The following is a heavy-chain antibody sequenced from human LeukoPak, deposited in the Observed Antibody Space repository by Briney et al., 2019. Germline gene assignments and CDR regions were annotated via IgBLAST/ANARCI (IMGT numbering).Heavy chain of an antibody. V-gene: IGHV1-2*02. D-gene: IGHD4-23*01. CDR1: GYTFTGYY. Sequence: ASVKVSCEASGYTFTGYYMHWVRQAPGQGLEWMGWINPNSGGTNYAQKFQGRVTMTRDTSISTAYMELSRLRSEDTAVYYCTRGFDYGGPDYWGRGTLVTVSS. J-gene: IGHJ4*02. CDR3: TRGFDYGGPDY. CDR2: INPNSGGT.